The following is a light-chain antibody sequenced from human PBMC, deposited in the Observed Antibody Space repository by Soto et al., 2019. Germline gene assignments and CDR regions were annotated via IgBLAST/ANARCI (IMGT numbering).Light chain of an antibody. J-gene: IGKJ1*01. CDR1: QDVRID. CDR3: LQQNSYPPT. V-gene: IGKV1-17*01. CDR2: AAS. Sequence: DIQMTQSPSSLSASVGDRVTITCRASQDVRIDLSWYQEKPGKVPKRLIYAASSLQSGVPSRFSGSGSGTEFTLTISSLQPDDIATYYCLQQNSYPPTFGQGTKVEMK.